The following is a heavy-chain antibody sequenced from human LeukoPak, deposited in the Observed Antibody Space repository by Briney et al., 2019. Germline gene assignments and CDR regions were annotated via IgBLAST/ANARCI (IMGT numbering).Heavy chain of an antibody. CDR1: GFTLTDYY. CDR2: ISGSGRNV. CDR3: ARSIGYYYTMDV. Sequence: GGSLRLSCVAYGFTLTDYYMSWIRQAPGRGLEWVSDISGSGRNVYYGDSVGGRFTISRDNAKNSLYLHMNNLRAEDTAVYYCARSIGYYYTMDVWGQGTTVTVSS. J-gene: IGHJ6*02. V-gene: IGHV3-11*01. D-gene: IGHD3-22*01.